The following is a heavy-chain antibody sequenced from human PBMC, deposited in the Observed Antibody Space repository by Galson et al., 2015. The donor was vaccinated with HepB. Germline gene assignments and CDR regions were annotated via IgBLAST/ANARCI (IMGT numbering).Heavy chain of an antibody. CDR2: IKQDGSEK. V-gene: IGHV3-7*01. CDR1: GFTFSSYW. Sequence: SLRLSCAASGFTFSSYWMSWVRQAPGKGLEWVANIKQDGSEKYYVDSVKGRFTISRDNAKNSLYLQMNSLRDEDTAVYYCARELSDYDTSGSYVYQYYYGMDVWGQGTTVTVSS. CDR3: ARELSDYDTSGSYVYQYYYGMDV. J-gene: IGHJ6*02. D-gene: IGHD3-22*01.